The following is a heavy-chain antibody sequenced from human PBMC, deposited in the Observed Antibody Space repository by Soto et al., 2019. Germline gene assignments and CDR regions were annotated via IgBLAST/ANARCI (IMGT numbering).Heavy chain of an antibody. CDR3: AREWRGYDILTGLYYYYGMDV. CDR1: GYTFTSYG. D-gene: IGHD3-9*01. CDR2: ISAYNGNT. Sequence: ASVKVSCKASGYTFTSYGISWVRQAPGQGLEWMGWISAYNGNTNYAQKLQGRVTMTTDTSTSTAYMELRSLRSDDTAVYYCAREWRGYDILTGLYYYYGMDVWAKGPRSPSP. J-gene: IGHJ6*02. V-gene: IGHV1-18*01.